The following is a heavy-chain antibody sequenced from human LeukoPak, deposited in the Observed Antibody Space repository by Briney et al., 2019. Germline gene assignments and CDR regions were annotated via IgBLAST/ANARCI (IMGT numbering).Heavy chain of an antibody. CDR1: GFTFSSYG. D-gene: IGHD1-14*01. CDR3: AGRKNAFDI. Sequence: GGSLRLSCAASGFTFSSYGMHWVRQAPGKGLEWVAVIWYDGSNKYYADSVKGRFTISRDNSKNTLYLQMNSLRAEDTAVYYCAGRKNAFDIWGQGTMVTVSS. V-gene: IGHV3-33*01. CDR2: IWYDGSNK. J-gene: IGHJ3*02.